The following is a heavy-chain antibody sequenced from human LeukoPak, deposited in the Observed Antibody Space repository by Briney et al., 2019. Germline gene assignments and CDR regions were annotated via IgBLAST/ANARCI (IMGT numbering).Heavy chain of an antibody. J-gene: IGHJ4*02. CDR2: IYYSGST. CDR3: ARQRFLESFDY. CDR1: GGSISSSSYY. Sequence: SETLSLTCTVSGGSISSSSYYWGWLRQPPGKGLEWIGSIYYSGSTYYNPSLKSRVTISVDTSKNQFSLKLSSVTAADTAVYYCARQRFLESFDYWGQGTLVTVSS. V-gene: IGHV4-39*01. D-gene: IGHD3-3*01.